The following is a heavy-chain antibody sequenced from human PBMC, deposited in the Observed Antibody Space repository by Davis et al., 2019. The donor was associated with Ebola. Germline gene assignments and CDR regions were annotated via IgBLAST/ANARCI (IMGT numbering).Heavy chain of an antibody. J-gene: IGHJ6*02. Sequence: MPSETLSLTCTVSGGSIRTYFWTWIRRPPGKGLEWIGHIFDNETTNYNPSLKSRVTISVDTSKNQFSLKLSSVTAADTAVYYCARARARKGIYYDSSGYYYYYGMDVWGQGTTVTVSS. CDR1: GGSIRTYF. CDR2: IFDNETT. CDR3: ARARARKGIYYDSSGYYYYYGMDV. D-gene: IGHD3-22*01. V-gene: IGHV4-59*12.